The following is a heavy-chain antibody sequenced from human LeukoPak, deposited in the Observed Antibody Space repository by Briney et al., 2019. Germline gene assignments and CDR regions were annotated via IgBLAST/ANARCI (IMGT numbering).Heavy chain of an antibody. CDR2: INHSGST. Sequence: SETLSLTCAVYGGSISGYYWSWIRQPPGKGLEWIGEINHSGSTNYNPSLKSRVTISVDTSKNQFSLKLSSVTAADTAVYYRARGRGSSGWPFDYWGQGTLVTVSS. CDR1: GGSISGYY. CDR3: ARGRGSSGWPFDY. D-gene: IGHD6-19*01. V-gene: IGHV4-34*01. J-gene: IGHJ4*02.